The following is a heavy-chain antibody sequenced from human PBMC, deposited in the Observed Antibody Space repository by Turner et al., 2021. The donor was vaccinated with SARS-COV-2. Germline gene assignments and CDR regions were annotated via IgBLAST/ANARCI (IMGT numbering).Heavy chain of an antibody. CDR2: FDPEDGET. D-gene: IGHD2-2*01. V-gene: IGHV1-24*01. J-gene: IGHJ5*02. CDR1: GYTLTELS. CDR3: ATVYQLRVNWFDP. Sequence: QVQLVQSGAEVKKPGASVQVYCKFSGYTLTELSMYWVRQATGKGRDWMGGFDPEDGETIYAQNFQGRVTMTEDTSTDTAYMELSSLRSEDTAVYFCATVYQLRVNWFDPWGQGTLVTVSS.